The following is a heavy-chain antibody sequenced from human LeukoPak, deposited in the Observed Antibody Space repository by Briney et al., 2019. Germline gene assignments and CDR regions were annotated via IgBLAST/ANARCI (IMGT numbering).Heavy chain of an antibody. V-gene: IGHV3-48*01. J-gene: IGHJ4*02. Sequence: XGSLRLSCAASGFTLSSYSMNWVRQAPGKGLEWVSYISGSSGSIYYADSVRGRFTISRDSSKNSLSLQMTSLRAEDTAVYYCARVDYGGFNFDYWGQGTLVTVST. CDR1: GFTLSSYS. D-gene: IGHD4-23*01. CDR3: ARVDYGGFNFDY. CDR2: ISGSSGSI.